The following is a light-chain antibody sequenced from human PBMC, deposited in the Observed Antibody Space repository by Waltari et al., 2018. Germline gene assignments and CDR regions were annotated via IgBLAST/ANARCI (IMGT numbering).Light chain of an antibody. CDR3: SSYTGSSTLWV. J-gene: IGLJ3*02. CDR2: DVS. V-gene: IGLV2-14*03. Sequence: QSALTQPASVSGSPGQSITIPCTGTSSDIGTYNFVSCYQQHPGKAPQLMIYDVSYRPSGVSNRFSGSKSGNTASLTISGLQAEDEADYYCSSYTGSSTLWVFGGGTKLSVL. CDR1: SSDIGTYNF.